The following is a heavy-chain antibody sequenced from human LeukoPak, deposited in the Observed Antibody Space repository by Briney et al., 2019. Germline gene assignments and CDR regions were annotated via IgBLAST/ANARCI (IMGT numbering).Heavy chain of an antibody. CDR1: GFTVSSNY. CDR3: AKDQGVGATTGGFDY. V-gene: IGHV3-53*01. D-gene: IGHD1-26*01. Sequence: GGSLRLSCAASGFTVSSNYMSWVRQAPGKGLEWVSVIYSGGSTYYADSVKGRFTISRDNSKNTLYLQMNSLRAEDTAVYYCAKDQGVGATTGGFDYWGQGTLVTVSS. CDR2: IYSGGST. J-gene: IGHJ4*02.